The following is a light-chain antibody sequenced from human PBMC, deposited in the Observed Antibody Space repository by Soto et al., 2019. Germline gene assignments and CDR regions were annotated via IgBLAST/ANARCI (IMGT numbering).Light chain of an antibody. CDR2: KVS. V-gene: IGLV2-14*01. Sequence: QSALTQPASVSGSPGQSITISCTGTSSDVGGSKYVSWYQQYPGKVPKLLINKVSNRPSGVSNRFSGSKSSNTASLTISGLLAEDEADYFCTSSTTDSLYVFGTGTKLTVL. CDR3: TSSTTDSLYV. CDR1: SSDVGGSKY. J-gene: IGLJ1*01.